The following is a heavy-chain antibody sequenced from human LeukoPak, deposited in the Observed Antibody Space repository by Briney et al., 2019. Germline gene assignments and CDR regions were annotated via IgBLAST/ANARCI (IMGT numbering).Heavy chain of an antibody. CDR2: IYYSGST. V-gene: IGHV4-59*01. J-gene: IGHJ4*02. D-gene: IGHD6-19*01. CDR1: GGSISSYY. Sequence: PSETLSLTCTVSGGSISSYYWSWIRQPPGKGLEWIGYIYYSGSTNYNPSLKSRVTISVDTSKNQFSLKLSSVTAADTAVYYCARDAGENSSGWFDYWGQGTLVTVSS. CDR3: ARDAGENSSGWFDY.